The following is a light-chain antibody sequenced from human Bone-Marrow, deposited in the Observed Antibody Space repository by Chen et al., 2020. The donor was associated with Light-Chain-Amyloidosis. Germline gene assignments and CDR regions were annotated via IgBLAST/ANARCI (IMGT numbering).Light chain of an antibody. J-gene: IGKJ1*01. CDR1: QSIDNH. V-gene: IGKV1-39*01. Sequence: DIQMTQSPLSLSASVGDRVTITCRASQSIDNHLNWYKQKVGKAPKLLIYSTTTLEFGVPSRFAGSGSGTDFTLTISSLQPEDVASYYCQQSFTSPRTFGQGTRVE. CDR3: QQSFTSPRT. CDR2: STT.